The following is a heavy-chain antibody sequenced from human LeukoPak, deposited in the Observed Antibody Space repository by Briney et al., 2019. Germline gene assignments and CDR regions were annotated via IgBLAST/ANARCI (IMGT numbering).Heavy chain of an antibody. CDR3: ARERDFYDSSGSPSY. V-gene: IGHV4-39*07. D-gene: IGHD3-22*01. J-gene: IGHJ4*02. CDR1: GGSISSSGYQ. CDR2: IYYSGST. Sequence: SETLSLTCTVSGGSISSSGYQWGWIRQPPGKGLEWIGSIYYSGSTYYNPSLKSRVTISVDTSKNQFSLKVRSVTAADTAVYYCARERDFYDSSGSPSYWGQGTLVIVSS.